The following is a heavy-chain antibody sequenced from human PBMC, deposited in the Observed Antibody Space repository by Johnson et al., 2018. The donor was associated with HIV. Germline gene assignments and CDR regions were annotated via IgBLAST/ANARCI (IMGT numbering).Heavy chain of an antibody. CDR2: ISYDGSNK. Sequence: QVQLVESGGGVVQPGRSLRLSCAASGFTFSSYAMHWVRQAPGKGLDWVAVISYDGSNKYYADSVKGRFTISRDNSKNTLYLQMNSLRAEDTAVYYCARDRVIMFGGVIGRGAFDIWGQGTMVTVSS. J-gene: IGHJ3*02. CDR3: ARDRVIMFGGVIGRGAFDI. V-gene: IGHV3-30-3*01. CDR1: GFTFSSYA. D-gene: IGHD3-16*02.